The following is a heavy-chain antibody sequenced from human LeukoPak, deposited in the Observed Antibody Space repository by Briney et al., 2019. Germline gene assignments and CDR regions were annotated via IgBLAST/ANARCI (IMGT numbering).Heavy chain of an antibody. CDR1: GFTFSSYA. Sequence: GGSLRLSCAASGFTFSSYAMHWVRQAPGKGLEWVAVISYDGSNKYYADSVKGRFTISRDNSKNTLYLQMNSLRAEDTAVYYCARGRVRRYFDWLFDYWGQGTLVTVSS. CDR2: ISYDGSNK. CDR3: ARGRVRRYFDWLFDY. D-gene: IGHD3-9*01. J-gene: IGHJ4*02. V-gene: IGHV3-30-3*01.